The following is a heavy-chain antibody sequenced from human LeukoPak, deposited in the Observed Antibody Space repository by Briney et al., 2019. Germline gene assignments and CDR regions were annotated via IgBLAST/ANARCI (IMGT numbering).Heavy chain of an antibody. Sequence: GGSLRLSCAASGFRFDDYAMHWVRQAPGKGLEWVSGITWNSVNIGYADSVKGRFTISRDNAKNSLYLQMNSLRAEDTALYYCARDRGYDSSGLDYWGQGTLVTVSS. D-gene: IGHD3-22*01. J-gene: IGHJ4*02. CDR2: ITWNSVNI. CDR1: GFRFDDYA. CDR3: ARDRGYDSSGLDY. V-gene: IGHV3-9*01.